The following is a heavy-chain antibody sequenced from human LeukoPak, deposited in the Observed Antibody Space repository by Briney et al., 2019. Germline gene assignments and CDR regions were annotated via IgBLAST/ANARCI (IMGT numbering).Heavy chain of an antibody. Sequence: ASVKVSCKASGYTFTSYAMHWVRQAPGQRLEWMGWINAGNGNTKYSQKFQARVTITRDTSASTAYMELSSLRSEDTAVYYCAVHCSSASCYPTDVGYWGQGTLVTVSS. CDR1: GYTFTSYA. J-gene: IGHJ4*02. V-gene: IGHV1-3*01. CDR3: AVHCSSASCYPTDVGY. D-gene: IGHD2-2*01. CDR2: INAGNGNT.